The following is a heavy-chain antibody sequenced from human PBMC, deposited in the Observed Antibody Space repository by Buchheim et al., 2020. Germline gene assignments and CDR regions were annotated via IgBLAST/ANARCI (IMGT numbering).Heavy chain of an antibody. CDR3: ARDPLRFLEWSHWEFDY. CDR1: GFTFSSYS. Sequence: EVQLVESGGGLVKPGGSLRLSCAASGFTFSSYSMNWVRQAPGKGLEWVSSISSSSSYIYYADSVKGRFTISRDNAKNSLYLKMNCLRAEDTAVYYCARDPLRFLEWSHWEFDYWGQGTL. CDR2: ISSSSSYI. J-gene: IGHJ4*02. V-gene: IGHV3-21*01. D-gene: IGHD3-3*01.